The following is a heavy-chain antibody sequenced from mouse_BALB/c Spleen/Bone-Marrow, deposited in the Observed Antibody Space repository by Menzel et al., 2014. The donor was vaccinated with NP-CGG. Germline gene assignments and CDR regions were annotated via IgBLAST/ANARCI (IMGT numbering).Heavy chain of an antibody. D-gene: IGHD2-4*01. J-gene: IGHJ1*01. V-gene: IGHV4-1*02. CDR2: INPDSSTI. CDR1: GFDFSRYW. CDR3: ARLYYDYDDVFYWYFDV. Sequence: DVMLVESGGGLVQPGGSLKLSCAASGFDFSRYWMSWVRQAPGKGLEWIGEINPDSSTINYTPSLKDKFIISRDNAKNTLYLQMSKVRSEDTALYHCARLYYDYDDVFYWYFDVWGAGTTVTVSS.